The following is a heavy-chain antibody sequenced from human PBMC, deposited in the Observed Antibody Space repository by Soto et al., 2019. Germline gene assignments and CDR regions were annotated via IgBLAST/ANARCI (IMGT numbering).Heavy chain of an antibody. Sequence: SETLSLTCAVSGASISSSNWWTWVRQPPGKGLEWIGEISHSGSTNYNPSLKSRITISVDRSKKQFSLKLNSVTAADTAVYSCARVPSPFDFYYAMDVWGQGTTVTVSS. D-gene: IGHD3-16*01. CDR2: ISHSGST. J-gene: IGHJ6*02. CDR1: GASISSSNW. CDR3: ARVPSPFDFYYAMDV. V-gene: IGHV4-4*02.